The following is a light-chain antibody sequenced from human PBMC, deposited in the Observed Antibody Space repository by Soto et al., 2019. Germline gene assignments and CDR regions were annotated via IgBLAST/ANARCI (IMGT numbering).Light chain of an antibody. J-gene: IGLJ3*02. CDR3: TSYSRYRVLV. Sequence: QSALTQPASVSGSLGQSITISCTGTRSDIGGYKYVSWYQQHPGKAPKLIIFEVSNRPSGVSDRFSGSNSGNTASLTISGLQAEDEADYYCTSYSRYRVLVFGGGTQLTVL. V-gene: IGLV2-14*01. CDR1: RSDIGGYKY. CDR2: EVS.